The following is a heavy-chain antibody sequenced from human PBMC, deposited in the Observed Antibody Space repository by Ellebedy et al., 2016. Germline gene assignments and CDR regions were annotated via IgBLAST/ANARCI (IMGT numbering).Heavy chain of an antibody. V-gene: IGHV4-4*07. CDR2: IYTSGSI. Sequence: SETLSLXXTVSGGSTSRYYWSWIRQPEGKGLEWIGRIYTSGSIDYNPSLKSRVTMSLDTSKNQFSLKLSSVTAADTALYYCAREYSSSSGKVFDYWGQGTLVTVSS. J-gene: IGHJ4*02. CDR3: AREYSSSSGKVFDY. CDR1: GGSTSRYY. D-gene: IGHD6-6*01.